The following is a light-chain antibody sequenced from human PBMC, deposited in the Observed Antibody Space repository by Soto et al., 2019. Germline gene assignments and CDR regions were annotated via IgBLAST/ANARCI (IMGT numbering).Light chain of an antibody. Sequence: QSVLTQPPSVSGSPGQSVTISCTGTSSDVGKYDRVSWYQQPPGTAPKLIIYEVIDRPSGVPARFSGSKSGNTASLTISGLQAEDEADYYCCSYAGSSTPYVFGTGTKVTVL. CDR1: SSDVGKYDR. J-gene: IGLJ1*01. CDR2: EVI. CDR3: CSYAGSSTPYV. V-gene: IGLV2-18*02.